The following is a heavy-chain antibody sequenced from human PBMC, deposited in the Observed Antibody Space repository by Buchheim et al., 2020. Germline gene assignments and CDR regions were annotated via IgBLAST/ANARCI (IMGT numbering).Heavy chain of an antibody. CDR3: ARGPKGAGQGFSSSSYYY. J-gene: IGHJ4*02. Sequence: QVQLQQWGAGLLKPSETLSLTCAVYGGSFSGYYWSWIRQPPGKGLEWIGEINHSGGTNYNPSLKSRVTISIDTSKNQSSLKLSSVTAADTAVYYCARGPKGAGQGFSSSSYYYWGQGTL. V-gene: IGHV4-34*01. D-gene: IGHD6-6*01. CDR1: GGSFSGYY. CDR2: INHSGGT.